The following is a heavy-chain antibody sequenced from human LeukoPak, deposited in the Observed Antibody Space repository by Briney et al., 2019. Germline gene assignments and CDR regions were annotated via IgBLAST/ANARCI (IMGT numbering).Heavy chain of an antibody. J-gene: IGHJ3*02. D-gene: IGHD2-2*01. V-gene: IGHV1-3*01. CDR2: INAGNGNT. CDR1: GYTFTSYA. CDR3: ARVGYCSSTSCYHAFDI. Sequence: GASVKVSCKASGYTFTSYAMHWVRQAPGQRLEWMGWINAGNGNTKYSQKFQGRVTITRDTSASTAYMELSSLRSEDTAVYYCARVGYCSSTSCYHAFDIWGQGTMVTVSS.